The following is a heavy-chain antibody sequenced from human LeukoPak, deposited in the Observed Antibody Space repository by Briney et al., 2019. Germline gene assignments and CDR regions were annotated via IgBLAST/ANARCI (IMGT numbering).Heavy chain of an antibody. Sequence: GESLKISCKGSGYSFTSYWIGWVRQMPGKGLEWIGIIYPGDSYTRYSPSFQGQVTISADTSISTAYLQWSSLKASDTAMYYCARLRRPQWLAELGYWGQGTLVSVSS. V-gene: IGHV5-51*01. CDR1: GYSFTSYW. CDR3: ARLRRPQWLAELGY. J-gene: IGHJ4*02. CDR2: IYPGDSYT. D-gene: IGHD6-19*01.